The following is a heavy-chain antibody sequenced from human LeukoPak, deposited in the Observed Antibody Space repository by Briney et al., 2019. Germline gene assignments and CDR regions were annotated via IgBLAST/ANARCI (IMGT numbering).Heavy chain of an antibody. D-gene: IGHD3-9*01. CDR3: ARDKGLAIRAYDI. CDR1: GFTFSTDN. V-gene: IGHV3-21*06. Sequence: GGSLRLSCVASGFTFSTDNMTWVRQAPGKGLDWVAFIDAGGNYIQYADSVKGRFIISRDNAQNSLFLEVNSLRVEDTAVYYCARDKGLAIRAYDIWGQGTMVTVSS. J-gene: IGHJ3*02. CDR2: IDAGGNYI.